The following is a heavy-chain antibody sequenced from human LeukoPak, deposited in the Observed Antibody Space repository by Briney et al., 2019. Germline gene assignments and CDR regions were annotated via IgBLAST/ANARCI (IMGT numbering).Heavy chain of an antibody. D-gene: IGHD3-22*01. V-gene: IGHV1-2*02. J-gene: IGHJ4*02. Sequence: ASVKVSCKASGYTFTGYYMRWVRQAPGQGLEWMGWINPNSGGTNYAQKFQGRVTMTRDTSTSTAYMELSRLRSDATAVYYCARDRSYYDSSGYIGGFDDWGQGTLVTVSS. CDR3: ARDRSYYDSSGYIGGFDD. CDR2: INPNSGGT. CDR1: GYTFTGYY.